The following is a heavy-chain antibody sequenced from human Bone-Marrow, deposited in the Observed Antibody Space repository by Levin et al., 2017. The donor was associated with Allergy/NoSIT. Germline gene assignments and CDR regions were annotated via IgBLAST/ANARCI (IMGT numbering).Heavy chain of an antibody. J-gene: IGHJ6*02. V-gene: IGHV3-48*02. CDR3: ARDCPHLSYSSTWYYYYGMDV. Sequence: GESLKISCAASGFTFSNSSMNLVRQAPGKGLEWVSYISDSSSSIFYADSVKGRFTISRDNAKNSLFLQMNSLRDEDTAVYYCARDCPHLSYSSTWYYYYGMDVWGQGTTVTVSS. CDR2: ISDSSSSI. CDR1: GFTFSNSS. D-gene: IGHD6-13*01.